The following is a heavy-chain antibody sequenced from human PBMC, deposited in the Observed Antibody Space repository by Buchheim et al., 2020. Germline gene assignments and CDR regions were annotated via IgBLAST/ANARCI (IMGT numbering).Heavy chain of an antibody. V-gene: IGHV3-48*03. CDR1: GFPFSTYD. D-gene: IGHD3-16*01. CDR3: AIGEAV. Sequence: EVQLVESGGDLVQPGGSLRLSCEASGFPFSTYDMNWVRQAPEKGLEWVSYINTGGSRTYYADSVKGRFTVSRDNARNSLYLQMNSLTAEDTAVYYCAIGEAVWGQGTL. CDR2: INTGGSRT. J-gene: IGHJ4*02.